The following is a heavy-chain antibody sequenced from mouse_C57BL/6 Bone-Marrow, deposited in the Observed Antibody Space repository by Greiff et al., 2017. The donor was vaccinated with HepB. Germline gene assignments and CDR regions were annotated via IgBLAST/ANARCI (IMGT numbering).Heavy chain of an antibody. CDR1: GYTFTSYG. CDR2: IYPRSGNT. D-gene: IGHD1-1*01. Sequence: VKLVESGAELARPGASVKLSCKASGYTFTSYGISWVKQRTGQGLEWIGEIYPRSGNTYYNEKFKGQATLTADKSSSTAYMELRSLTSEDSAVYVCAREGITTVVPYAMDYWGQGTSVTVSS. J-gene: IGHJ4*01. CDR3: AREGITTVVPYAMDY. V-gene: IGHV1-81*01.